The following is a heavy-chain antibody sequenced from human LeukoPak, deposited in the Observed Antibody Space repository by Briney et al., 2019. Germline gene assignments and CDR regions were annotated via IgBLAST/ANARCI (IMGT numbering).Heavy chain of an antibody. Sequence: GGSLRLSCAASGFTFRNYWMGWVRQAPGKGLEWVSSISSSSSYIYYADSVKGRFTISRDNAKNSLYLQMNGLRAEDTAVYYCANIAAAGTVGYWGQGTLVTVSS. CDR3: ANIAAAGTVGY. J-gene: IGHJ4*02. V-gene: IGHV3-21*01. CDR1: GFTFRNYW. D-gene: IGHD6-13*01. CDR2: ISSSSSYI.